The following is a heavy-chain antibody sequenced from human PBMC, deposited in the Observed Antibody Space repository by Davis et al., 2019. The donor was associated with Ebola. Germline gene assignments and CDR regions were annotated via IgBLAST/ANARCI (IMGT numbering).Heavy chain of an antibody. J-gene: IGHJ4*02. CDR2: TKYDGSIT. V-gene: IGHV3-74*01. Sequence: GESLKISCAASGFSLSSYWMHWVRQAPGKGLEWVSRTKYDGSITYYAESVKGRFTVSRDNAKNTLYLQMNGLRVEDTAVYYCARTDNLDYWGQGTWSPSPQ. CDR3: ARTDNLDY. CDR1: GFSLSSYW. D-gene: IGHD1-1*01.